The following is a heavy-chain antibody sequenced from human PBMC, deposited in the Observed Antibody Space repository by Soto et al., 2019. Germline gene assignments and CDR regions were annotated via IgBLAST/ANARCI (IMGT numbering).Heavy chain of an antibody. J-gene: IGHJ4*02. CDR3: ARGAGSGSYRPLTFDY. CDR1: GDSVSSNSAA. Sequence: SQPLSLTCAISGDSVSSNSAAWNWIRQSPSRGLEWLGRTYYRSKWYNDYAVSVKSRITINPDTSKNHFSLQLNSVTPDDTAVYYCARGAGSGSYRPLTFDYWGQGALVTVSS. D-gene: IGHD3-10*01. CDR2: TYYRSKWYN. V-gene: IGHV6-1*01.